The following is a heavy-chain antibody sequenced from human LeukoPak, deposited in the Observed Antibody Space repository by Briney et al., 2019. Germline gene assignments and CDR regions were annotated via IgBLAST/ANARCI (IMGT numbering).Heavy chain of an antibody. V-gene: IGHV4-4*02. CDR3: ARGRPNYDILTGYVGY. J-gene: IGHJ4*02. D-gene: IGHD3-9*01. Sequence: SGTLSLTCAVSGGSISSSNWWSWVRQPPGKVLEWIGEIYHSGSTNYNPSLKSRVTISVDKSKNQFPLTLSSVTTADTAVYYCARGRPNYDILTGYVGYWGQGTLVTVSS. CDR2: IYHSGST. CDR1: GGSISSSNW.